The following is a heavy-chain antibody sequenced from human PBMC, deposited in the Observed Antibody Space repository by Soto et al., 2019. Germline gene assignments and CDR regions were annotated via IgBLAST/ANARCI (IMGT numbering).Heavy chain of an antibody. CDR3: ARVVVVIPPGYYYAMDV. D-gene: IGHD3-22*01. CDR1: GFTFSSFH. J-gene: IGHJ6*02. CDR2: ITSSSDTI. Sequence: PGGSLRLSCAASGFTFSSFHMNWVRQAPGRGLEWVAYITSSSDTIYYSDSVKGRFTISRDNGKNSLFLQMNSLRDEDTVVYYCARVVVVIPPGYYYAMDVWGQGTTVTVSS. V-gene: IGHV3-48*02.